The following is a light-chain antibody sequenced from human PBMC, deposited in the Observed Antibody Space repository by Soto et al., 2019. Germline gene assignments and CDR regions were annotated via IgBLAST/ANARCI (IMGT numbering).Light chain of an antibody. J-gene: IGKJ1*01. CDR1: QYIGHY. CDR2: AVS. CDR3: LQHYDYSWT. V-gene: IGKV1-17*01. Sequence: DIPMTQSPSSLSASVGDRVTITCRASQYIGHYLGWYQQKPGKPPKRLIYAVSNLQSGVPSRVSGSASGTDFTLTINSLQPEDFATYFCLQHYDYSWTFGQGTKVEIK.